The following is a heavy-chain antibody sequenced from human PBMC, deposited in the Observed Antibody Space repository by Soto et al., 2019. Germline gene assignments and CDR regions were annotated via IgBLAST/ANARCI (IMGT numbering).Heavy chain of an antibody. Sequence: QLQLQESGPGLVKPSETLSLTCTVSGGSISSSSYYWGWIRQPPGKGLEWIGSIYYSGSTYYNPSLKSRVTISVDTSKNQFSLKLSSVTAADTAVYYCAATLYGDDEDWFDPWGQGTLVTVSS. CDR3: AATLYGDDEDWFDP. CDR1: GGSISSSSYY. D-gene: IGHD4-17*01. CDR2: IYYSGST. J-gene: IGHJ5*02. V-gene: IGHV4-39*01.